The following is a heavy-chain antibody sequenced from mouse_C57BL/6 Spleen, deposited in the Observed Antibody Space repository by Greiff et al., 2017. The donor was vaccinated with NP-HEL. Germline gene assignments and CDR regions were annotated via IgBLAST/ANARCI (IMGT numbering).Heavy chain of an antibody. J-gene: IGHJ2*01. CDR1: GYTFTSYW. CDR2: IYPGSGST. Sequence: QVHVKQSGAELVKPGASVKMSCKASGYTFTSYWITWVKQRPGQGLEWIGDIYPGSGSTNYNEKFKSKATLTVDTSSSTAYMQLSSLTSEDSAVYYCARSSHYEDYWGQGTTLTVSS. CDR3: ARSSHYEDY. V-gene: IGHV1-55*01. D-gene: IGHD1-1*01.